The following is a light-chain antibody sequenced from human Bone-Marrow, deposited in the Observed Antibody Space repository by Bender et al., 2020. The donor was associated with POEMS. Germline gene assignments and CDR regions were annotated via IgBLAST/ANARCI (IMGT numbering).Light chain of an antibody. CDR2: EDI. CDR3: CSYAGSSTWV. Sequence: QSALTQPPSASGSPGQSVTISCTGTSSDVGGYNYVSWYQQHPGKAPKLMISEDIKRPSGVPNRFSGSKSGNTASLTISGLQAEDEADYYCCSYAGSSTWVFGGGTKLTVL. J-gene: IGLJ2*01. CDR1: SSDVGGYNY. V-gene: IGLV2-8*01.